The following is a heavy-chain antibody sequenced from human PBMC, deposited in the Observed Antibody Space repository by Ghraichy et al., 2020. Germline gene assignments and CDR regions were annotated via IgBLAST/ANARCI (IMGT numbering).Heavy chain of an antibody. CDR1: GGSISSYY. J-gene: IGHJ6*02. CDR2: IYYSGST. CDR3: ARGKSTTETGETTYYYYGMDV. Sequence: SQTLSLTCTVSGGSISSYYWSWIRQPPGKGLEWIGYIYYSGSTNYNPSLKSRVTISVDTSKNQFSLKLSSVTAADTAVYYCARGKSTTETGETTYYYYGMDVWGQGTTVTVSS. D-gene: IGHD4-11*01. V-gene: IGHV4-59*01.